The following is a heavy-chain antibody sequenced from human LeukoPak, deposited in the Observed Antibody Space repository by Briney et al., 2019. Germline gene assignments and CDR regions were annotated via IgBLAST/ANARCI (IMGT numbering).Heavy chain of an antibody. CDR1: GGSISSGGYY. V-gene: IGHV4-39*01. J-gene: IGHJ4*02. CDR2: IYYSGST. D-gene: IGHD2-2*01. CDR3: ARLSTLSAHFDY. Sequence: SETLSLTCTVSGGSISSGGYYWGWIRQPPGTGLERIGSIYYSGSTYYNPSLKSRVTISVDTSKNQFSLKLSSVTAADTAVYYCARLSTLSAHFDYWGQGTLVTVSS.